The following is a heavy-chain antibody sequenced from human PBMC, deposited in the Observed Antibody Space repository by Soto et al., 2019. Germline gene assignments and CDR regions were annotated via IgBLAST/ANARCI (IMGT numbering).Heavy chain of an antibody. Sequence: PSETLSLTCTVSGGSISSYYWSWIRQPAGKGLEWMGRMYTSGSTNYNPSLKSRVTMSVYTATTQISLKLSSVTAADTAVYYCASYIGGAGSRDWFDPWGQGTLVTVSS. J-gene: IGHJ5*02. CDR3: ASYIGGAGSRDWFDP. V-gene: IGHV4-4*07. D-gene: IGHD6-19*01. CDR1: GGSISSYY. CDR2: MYTSGST.